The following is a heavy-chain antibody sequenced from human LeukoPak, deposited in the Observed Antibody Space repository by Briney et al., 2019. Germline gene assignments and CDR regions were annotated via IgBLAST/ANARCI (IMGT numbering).Heavy chain of an antibody. J-gene: IGHJ5*02. CDR1: GDSVSSNSAA. V-gene: IGHV6-1*01. CDR2: TYYRSKWYN. Sequence: SQTLSLTCAVSGDSVSSNSAAWNWIRQSPSRGLEWLGRTYYRSKWYNDYAVSVKSRITINPDTSKNQFSLQLNSVTPEDTAVYYCAREGLAAYPLGWFDPWGQGTLVTVSS. D-gene: IGHD6-13*01. CDR3: AREGLAAYPLGWFDP.